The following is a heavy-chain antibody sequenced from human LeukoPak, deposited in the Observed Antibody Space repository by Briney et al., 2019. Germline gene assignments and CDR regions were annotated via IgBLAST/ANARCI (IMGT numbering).Heavy chain of an antibody. CDR1: GGPISSYY. D-gene: IGHD6-13*01. CDR3: ARGSSSSHHPALS. CDR2: IYYSGST. Sequence: SETLSLTCTVSGGPISSYYWSWIRQPPGKGLEWIGYIYYSGSTNYNPSLKSRVTISVDTSKNQFSLKLSSVTAADTALYYCARGSSSSHHPALSWGQGTLVTVSS. J-gene: IGHJ4*02. V-gene: IGHV4-59*01.